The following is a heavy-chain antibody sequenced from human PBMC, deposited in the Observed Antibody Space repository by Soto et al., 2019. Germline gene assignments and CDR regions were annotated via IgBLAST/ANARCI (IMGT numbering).Heavy chain of an antibody. CDR1: GFTFSSYE. V-gene: IGHV3-48*03. J-gene: IGHJ4*02. D-gene: IGHD3-22*01. CDR2: ISSSGSTI. CDR3: ARDSHSSGYYYGRASFDY. Sequence: QAGGSLRLSCAASGFTFSSYEMNWVRQAPGKGLEWVSYISSSGSTIYYADSVKGRFTISRDNAKNSLYLQMNSLRAEDTAVYYCARDSHSSGYYYGRASFDYWGQGTLVTVSS.